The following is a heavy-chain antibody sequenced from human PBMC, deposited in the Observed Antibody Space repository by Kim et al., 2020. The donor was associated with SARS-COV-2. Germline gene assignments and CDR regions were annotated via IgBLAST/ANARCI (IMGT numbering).Heavy chain of an antibody. V-gene: IGHV4-59*01. CDR1: GGSISSYY. CDR3: ARVGAVAGRDY. J-gene: IGHJ4*02. D-gene: IGHD6-19*01. Sequence: SETLSLTCTVSGGSISSYYWSWIRQPPGKGLEWIGYIYYSGSTNYNPSLKSRVTISVDTSKNQFSLKLSSVTAADTAVYYCARVGAVAGRDYWGQGTLVTVSS. CDR2: IYYSGST.